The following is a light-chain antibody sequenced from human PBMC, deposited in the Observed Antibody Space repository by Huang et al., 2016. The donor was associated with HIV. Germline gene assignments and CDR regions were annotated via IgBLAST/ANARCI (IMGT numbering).Light chain of an antibody. CDR1: QSVGST. CDR2: TAS. CDR3: QQYHNWPLT. J-gene: IGKJ5*01. Sequence: EIVMTQSPATLSVSPGERATLSCRASQSVGSTLAWYQQKPGQVPRLLFYTASTRATGVSDRFSGSGSGTEFTLTISSLQSEDLAVYYCQQYHNWPLTFGQGTRLEIK. V-gene: IGKV3-15*01.